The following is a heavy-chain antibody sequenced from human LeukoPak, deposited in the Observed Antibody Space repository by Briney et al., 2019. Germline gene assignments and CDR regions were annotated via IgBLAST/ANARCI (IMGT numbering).Heavy chain of an antibody. Sequence: GGSLRLSCAASGFTIGSYEMNWVRQAPGKGLEWVSYISSSGIIHYADSVKGRFTISRDNAKTSLSLQMSSLRAEDTAVYYCARGGQSGSADYWGQGTLVTVSS. CDR2: ISSSGII. V-gene: IGHV3-48*03. J-gene: IGHJ4*02. CDR1: GFTIGSYE. D-gene: IGHD3-10*01. CDR3: ARGGQSGSADY.